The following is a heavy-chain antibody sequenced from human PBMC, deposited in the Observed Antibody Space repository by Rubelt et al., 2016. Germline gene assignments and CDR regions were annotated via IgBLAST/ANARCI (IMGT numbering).Heavy chain of an antibody. V-gene: IGHV1-18*01. CDR3: ARATPVTTVYHYMDV. CDR2: ITAYNGHT. D-gene: IGHD1-1*01. Sequence: QVQLVQSGAEVKKPGASVKVSCKASGYTFTSYGISWVRQAPGQGLEWLGWITAYNGHTNYAQSLQGRVTLTTDTSTSTVYLDLRSLRSDDTAVYFCARATPVTTVYHYMDVWGEGTTVTVSS. CDR1: GYTFTSYG. J-gene: IGHJ6*03.